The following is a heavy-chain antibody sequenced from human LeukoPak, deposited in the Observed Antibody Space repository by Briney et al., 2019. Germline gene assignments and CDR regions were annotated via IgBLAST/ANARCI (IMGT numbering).Heavy chain of an antibody. Sequence: PGGSLRLSCAASGFTFSSYAIHWVRQAPGKGLEWVAVISYDGSNKYYADSVKGRFTISRDNSKNTLYLQMNSLRAEDTAVYYCARGHSSGWYRGYGMDVWGQGTTVTVSS. CDR1: GFTFSSYA. D-gene: IGHD6-19*01. V-gene: IGHV3-30-3*01. CDR2: ISYDGSNK. J-gene: IGHJ6*02. CDR3: ARGHSSGWYRGYGMDV.